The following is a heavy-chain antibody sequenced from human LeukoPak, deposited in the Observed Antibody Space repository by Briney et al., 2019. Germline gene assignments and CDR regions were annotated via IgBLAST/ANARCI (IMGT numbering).Heavy chain of an antibody. V-gene: IGHV4-31*03. Sequence: SETLSLTCTVSGGSISSGGYYWSWIRQHPGRGLEWIGYIYYSGRTYYNPSLTSRITISVDTSKNQFSLNLNSVTAADTAVYYCARGPHDYGDYFMDYWGQGTLVTVSP. J-gene: IGHJ4*02. D-gene: IGHD4-17*01. CDR3: ARGPHDYGDYFMDY. CDR1: GGSISSGGYY. CDR2: IYYSGRT.